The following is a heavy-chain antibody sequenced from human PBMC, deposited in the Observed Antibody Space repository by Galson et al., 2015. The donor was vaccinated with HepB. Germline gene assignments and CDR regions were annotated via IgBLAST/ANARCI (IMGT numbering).Heavy chain of an antibody. Sequence: SLKVSCKASGYTFTSYYMHWVRQAPGQGLEWMGIITPSGGGTFYAQKVQGRVTMTRDKTTSAVFMVLNSLRGDDTGVYYCARGRGATTSPIDACDIWGQGTMVTVSS. D-gene: IGHD1-1*01. J-gene: IGHJ3*02. CDR3: ARGRGATTSPIDACDI. V-gene: IGHV1-46*01. CDR1: GYTFTSYY. CDR2: ITPSGGGT.